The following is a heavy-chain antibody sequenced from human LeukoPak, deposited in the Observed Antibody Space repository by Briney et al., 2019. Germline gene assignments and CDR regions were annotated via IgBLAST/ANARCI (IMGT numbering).Heavy chain of an antibody. V-gene: IGHV6-1*01. Sequence: SQTLSLTCAISGDSVSVKSDVWNWIRQSPSRGLEWLGRTYYRSKWINDYATSVKSRIINSPDTSKNQFSLHLNSVTPEDTAVYYCARDADWAYDAFDIWGQGTMVTVSS. D-gene: IGHD3-9*01. CDR1: GDSVSVKSDV. J-gene: IGHJ3*02. CDR3: ARDADWAYDAFDI. CDR2: TYYRSKWIN.